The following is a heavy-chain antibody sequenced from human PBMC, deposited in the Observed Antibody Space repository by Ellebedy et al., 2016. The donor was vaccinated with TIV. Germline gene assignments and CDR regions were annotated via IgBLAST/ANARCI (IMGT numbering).Heavy chain of an antibody. CDR1: GFTFSRYW. J-gene: IGHJ4*02. D-gene: IGHD2-15*01. CDR3: ARPDIVVAAGLGEHYFDY. CDR2: IKQDGSEK. Sequence: GGSLRLXXAASGFTFSRYWMSWVRQAPGKGPEWVANIKQDGSEKYYGDSVKGRFTISRDNGKNSLYLQMNSLRAEDTAVYYCARPDIVVAAGLGEHYFDYWGQGSLVTVSS. V-gene: IGHV3-7*03.